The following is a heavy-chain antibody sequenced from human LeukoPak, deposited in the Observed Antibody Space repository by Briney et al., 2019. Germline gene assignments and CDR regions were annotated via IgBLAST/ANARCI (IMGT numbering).Heavy chain of an antibody. CDR1: AGSISTYF. D-gene: IGHD4-23*01. CDR3: VRQSHGGNSGAFDY. Sequence: SETLSLTCTVSAGSISTYFWSWIRQPPGKGLEWIGNIHYSGTTNYNPSLNSRVTISVDTSKNQFSLKLNSVTAADTAMFYCVRQSHGGNSGAFDYWGQGTLVTVSS. CDR2: IHYSGTT. J-gene: IGHJ4*02. V-gene: IGHV4-59*08.